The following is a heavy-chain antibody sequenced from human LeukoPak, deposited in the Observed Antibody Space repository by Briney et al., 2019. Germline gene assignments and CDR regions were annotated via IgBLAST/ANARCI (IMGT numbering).Heavy chain of an antibody. D-gene: IGHD6-13*01. V-gene: IGHV3-7*01. CDR1: GFTFSSYW. J-gene: IGHJ4*02. CDR2: IKQDGSEK. CDR3: ATYSSSWDYYFDY. Sequence: GGSLRLSCAASGFTFSSYWMSWVRQAPGKGLEWVANIKQDGSEKYYVDSVKGRFTISRDNAKNSLYLQMNSLRAEDTAVYYCATYSSSWDYYFDYWGQGTLVTVSS.